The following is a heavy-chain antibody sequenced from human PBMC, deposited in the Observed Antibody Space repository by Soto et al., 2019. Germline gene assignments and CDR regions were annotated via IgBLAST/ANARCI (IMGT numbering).Heavy chain of an antibody. J-gene: IGHJ6*02. CDR2: INAGNGNT. CDR3: AXYGSGSRTAPPYYGMDV. V-gene: IGHV1-3*01. Sequence: ASVKVSCKASGYTFTSYAMHWVRQAPGQRLEWMGWINAGNGNTKYSQKFQGRVTITRDTSASTAYMELSSLRSEDTAVYYCAXYGSGSRTAPPYYGMDVWGQGTTVTVSS. CDR1: GYTFTSYA. D-gene: IGHD3-10*01.